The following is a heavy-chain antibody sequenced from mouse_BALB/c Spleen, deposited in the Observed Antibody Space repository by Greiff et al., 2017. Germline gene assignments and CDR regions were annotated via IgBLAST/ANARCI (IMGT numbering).Heavy chain of an antibody. CDR2: ISSGGSYT. CDR1: GFTFSSYT. CDR3: TREGAYYRDYYAMDY. Sequence: EVKVVESGGGLVKPGGSLKLSCAASGFTFSSYTMSWVRQTPEKRLEWVATISSGGSYTYYPDSVKGRFTISRDNAKNTLYLQMSSLKSEDTAMYYCTREGAYYRDYYAMDYWGQGTSVTVSS. D-gene: IGHD2-14*01. J-gene: IGHJ4*01. V-gene: IGHV5-6-4*01.